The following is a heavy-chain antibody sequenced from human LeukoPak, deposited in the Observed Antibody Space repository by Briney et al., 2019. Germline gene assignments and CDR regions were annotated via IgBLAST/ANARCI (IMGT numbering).Heavy chain of an antibody. CDR2: ISFDGSDA. J-gene: IGHJ6*03. V-gene: IGHV3-74*01. CDR1: GFTFSGFW. CDR3: AVATDFSVYYYYMDV. D-gene: IGHD3-3*01. Sequence: GGSLRLSCAASGFTFSGFWMHWVRQAPGKGLVWVSCISFDGSDATYADSVKGRFIISRDNAKNTLYLQMNSLRAEDTAVYYCAVATDFSVYYYYMDVWGKGTTVTVSS.